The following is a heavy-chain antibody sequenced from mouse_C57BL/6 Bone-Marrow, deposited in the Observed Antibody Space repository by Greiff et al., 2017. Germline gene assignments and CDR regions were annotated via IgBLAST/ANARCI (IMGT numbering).Heavy chain of an antibody. CDR2: IHPNSGST. J-gene: IGHJ4*01. Sequence: VQLQQPGAELVKPGASVKLSCKASGYTFTSYWMHWVKQRPGQGLEWIGMIHPNSGSTNYNEKFKSKATLTVDKSSSTAYMQLSSLTSEDSAVYYSVYDYDDYAMDYWGQGTSVTVSS. CDR1: GYTFTSYW. CDR3: VYDYDDYAMDY. V-gene: IGHV1-64*01. D-gene: IGHD2-4*01.